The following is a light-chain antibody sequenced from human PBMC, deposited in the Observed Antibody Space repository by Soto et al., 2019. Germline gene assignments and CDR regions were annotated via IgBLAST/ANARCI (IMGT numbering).Light chain of an antibody. CDR1: QSVSSN. CDR3: QQYSVYWT. Sequence: EMVMTQSPATLSVSPGERATLSCRASQSVSSNLAWYQQKPGQAPRLLIYGTSTRATGIPARFSGSGSGTEFTLTINSLQPDDFATYYCQQYSVYWTFGQGTKVEIK. V-gene: IGKV3-15*01. CDR2: GTS. J-gene: IGKJ1*01.